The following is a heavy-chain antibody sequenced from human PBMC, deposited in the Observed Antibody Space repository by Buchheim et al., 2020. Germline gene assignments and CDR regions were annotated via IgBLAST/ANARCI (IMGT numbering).Heavy chain of an antibody. J-gene: IGHJ4*02. CDR3: AKGGAVVDY. D-gene: IGHD2-2*01. CDR1: GFTFSSYA. V-gene: IGHV3-23*01. Sequence: EVQLLESGGGLVQPGGSLRLSCVSSGFTFSSYATSWVRQAPGKGMEWVSSISGSGGSTYYADSVKGRSTISRDNLQNTLYPQMNSLRAEETAVYYCAKGGAVVDYWGQGTL. CDR2: ISGSGGST.